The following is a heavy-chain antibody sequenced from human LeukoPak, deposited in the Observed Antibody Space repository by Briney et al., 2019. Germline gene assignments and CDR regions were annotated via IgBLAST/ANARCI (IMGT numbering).Heavy chain of an antibody. D-gene: IGHD3-9*01. J-gene: IGHJ4*02. CDR2: IYDSGST. CDR3: ARLNYDILTGYYRDSSSRFDY. CDR1: DDSISSGGYS. Sequence: PSETLSLTCAVSDDSISSGGYSWSWIRQPPGKGLEWIGYIYDSGSTYYNPSLKSRLTISIDMSKNQFSLKLSSVTAADTAVYYCARLNYDILTGYYRDSSSRFDYWGQGTLVTVSS. V-gene: IGHV4-30-4*07.